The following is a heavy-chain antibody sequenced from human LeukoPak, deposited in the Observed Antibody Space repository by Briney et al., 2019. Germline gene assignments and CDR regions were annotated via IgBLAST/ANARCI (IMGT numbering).Heavy chain of an antibody. Sequence: GRSLRLSCAASGFTFSSYAMLWVRQAPGKGLEWVAVISYDGSNKYYADSVKGRFTISRDNSKNTLYLQMNSLRAEDTAVYYCARDLEVYYDSSGVDYWGQGTLVTVSS. CDR2: ISYDGSNK. J-gene: IGHJ4*02. CDR3: ARDLEVYYDSSGVDY. CDR1: GFTFSSYA. D-gene: IGHD3-22*01. V-gene: IGHV3-30-3*01.